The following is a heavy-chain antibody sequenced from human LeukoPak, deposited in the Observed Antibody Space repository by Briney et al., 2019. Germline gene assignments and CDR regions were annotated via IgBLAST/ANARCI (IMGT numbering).Heavy chain of an antibody. CDR1: GGSISSGGYY. Sequence: SETLSLTCTVSGGSISSGGYYWNWIRPHPGKGLEWIGYIYYSGSTYYNPSLKGRMNILVDEAKHYYSRKLASVIAGDTAVYYCERDGNNWLDLWGKGNLVTVS. D-gene: IGHD2-15*01. J-gene: IGHJ5*02. CDR3: ERDGNNWLDL. V-gene: IGHV4-31*03. CDR2: IYYSGST.